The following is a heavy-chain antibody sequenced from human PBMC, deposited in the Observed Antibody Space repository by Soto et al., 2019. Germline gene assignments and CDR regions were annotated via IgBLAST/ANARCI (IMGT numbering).Heavy chain of an antibody. CDR3: ARRARPDFYYMDV. V-gene: IGHV3-64*01. J-gene: IGHJ6*03. CDR2: ISSNGVGT. D-gene: IGHD6-6*01. CDR1: GFTLSGYA. Sequence: EVQLAESGGGLAQPGGSLRLSCAASGFTLSGYAMDWVRQAPGKGLEYVSGISSNGVGTYYANSVQGRFTISRDNSKNTVYLQMGSLRPEDMAVYYCARRARPDFYYMDVWGKGTAVTVS.